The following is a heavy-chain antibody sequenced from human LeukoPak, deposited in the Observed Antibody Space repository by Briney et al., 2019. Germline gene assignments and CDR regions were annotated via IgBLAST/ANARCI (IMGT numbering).Heavy chain of an antibody. D-gene: IGHD2-15*01. CDR3: ARLLGYCSGGSCYNHGSFDY. Sequence: GESLKISCKGSGYSFTSYWIGWVRQMPGKGLEWMGIIYPGDSDTRYSPSFQGQVTISADKSISTAYLQWSSLKASDTATYYCARLLGYCSGGSCYNHGSFDYWGQGTLVTVSS. CDR2: IYPGDSDT. V-gene: IGHV5-51*01. CDR1: GYSFTSYW. J-gene: IGHJ4*02.